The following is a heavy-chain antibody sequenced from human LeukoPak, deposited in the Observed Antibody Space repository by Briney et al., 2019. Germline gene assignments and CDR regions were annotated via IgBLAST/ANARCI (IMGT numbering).Heavy chain of an antibody. D-gene: IGHD3-3*01. CDR2: ISGSGGST. CDR3: ASPSYYDFWSGYHY. J-gene: IGHJ4*02. CDR1: GFTFSSYA. V-gene: IGHV3-23*01. Sequence: PGGSLRLSCAASGFTFSSYAMSWVRQAPGKGLEWVSSISGSGGSTYYADSVKGRFTISGIKSKNTLYLQMNSPRAEDTAVYYCASPSYYDFWSGYHYWGQGTLVTVSS.